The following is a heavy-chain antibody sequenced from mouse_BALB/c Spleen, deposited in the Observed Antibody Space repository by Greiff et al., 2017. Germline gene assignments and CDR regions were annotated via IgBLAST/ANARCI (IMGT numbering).Heavy chain of an antibody. CDR1: SYTFTDYA. CDR3: ARGYYGSSPYWYFDV. Sequence: QVHVKQSGPELVRPGVSVKISCKGSSYTFTDYAMHWVKQSHAKSLEWIGVISTYYGNTNYNQKFKGKATMTVDKSSSTAYMELARLTSEDSAVYYCARGYYGSSPYWYFDVWGAGTTVTVSS. D-gene: IGHD1-1*01. J-gene: IGHJ1*01. CDR2: ISTYYGNT. V-gene: IGHV1-67*01.